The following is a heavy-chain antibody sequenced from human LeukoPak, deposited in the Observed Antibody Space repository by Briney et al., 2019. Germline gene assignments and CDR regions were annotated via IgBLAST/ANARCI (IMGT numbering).Heavy chain of an antibody. CDR2: IFGSGGSP. CDR1: GFTFVSHA. J-gene: IGHJ4*02. D-gene: IGHD5-18*01. Sequence: PGGSLRLSRGASGFTFVSHAMYWVRQAPGKGLEWVAGIFGSGGSPHYADPVKGRFTIARDNSRNTVYLQINSLRAEDTAVYYCGKTTVGYSSGQKPAWPVGYWGQGTLVTVSS. CDR3: GKTTVGYSSGQKPAWPVGY. V-gene: IGHV3-23*01.